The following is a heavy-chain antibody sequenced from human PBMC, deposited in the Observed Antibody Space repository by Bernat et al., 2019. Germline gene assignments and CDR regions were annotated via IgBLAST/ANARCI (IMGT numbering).Heavy chain of an antibody. CDR3: ARARGSNWLSDGYCLDN. V-gene: IGHV4-59*01. Sequence: QVQLQESGPGLVKPSETLSLTCTVSGGSISSDYWSWIRQSPGRGLEWIGKIHNSGITDYDPSLKNRVTMSVDTSKNQFSLRLSSVTAADTAVYYCARARGSNWLSDGYCLDNWGQGTLVTVSS. CDR2: IHNSGIT. CDR1: GGSISSDY. J-gene: IGHJ4*02. D-gene: IGHD4-11*01.